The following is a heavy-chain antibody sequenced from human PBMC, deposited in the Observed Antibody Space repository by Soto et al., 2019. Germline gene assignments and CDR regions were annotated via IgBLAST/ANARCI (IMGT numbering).Heavy chain of an antibody. CDR3: TGKCSPVVPADIEGMRWYDP. CDR1: GGTFSSYA. V-gene: IGHV1-69*13. J-gene: IGHJ5*02. CDR2: IIPIFGTA. Sequence: ASVKVSCKASGGTFSSYAISWVRQAPVQGLEWMGWIIPIFGTANYAQKFQGRVTITADESTSTAYMELSSLRSEDTAVYYCTGKCSPVVPADIEGMRWYDPWGQGTLVTVSS. D-gene: IGHD2-2*01.